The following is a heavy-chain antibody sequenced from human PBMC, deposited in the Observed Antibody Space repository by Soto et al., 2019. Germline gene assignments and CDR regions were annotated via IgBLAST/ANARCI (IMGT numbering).Heavy chain of an antibody. V-gene: IGHV1-3*01. CDR1: GYTFTSYA. CDR3: ARVPSVEQQLEGYYGMDV. D-gene: IGHD6-13*01. J-gene: IGHJ6*02. CDR2: INAGNGNT. Sequence: ASVKVSCKASGYTFTSYAMHWVRQAPGQRLEWMGWINAGNGNTKYSQKFQGRVTITRDTSASTAYRELSSLRSEDTAVYYCARVPSVEQQLEGYYGMDVWGQGTTVTVSS.